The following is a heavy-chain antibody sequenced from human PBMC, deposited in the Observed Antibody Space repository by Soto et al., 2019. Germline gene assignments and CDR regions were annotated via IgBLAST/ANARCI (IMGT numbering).Heavy chain of an antibody. CDR1: GGSISSYY. Sequence: QVQLQESGPGLVKPSETLSLTCTVSGGSISSYYWCWIRQPPGKGLEWIGYIYYSVTTNYNPSLKSRVTISVDTSKNQFSLKLSSVTAADTAVYYCARGPTYYYDSSCYYLFDYWGQGTLVTVSS. CDR3: ARGPTYYYDSSCYYLFDY. CDR2: IYYSVTT. D-gene: IGHD3-22*01. J-gene: IGHJ4*02. V-gene: IGHV4-59*01.